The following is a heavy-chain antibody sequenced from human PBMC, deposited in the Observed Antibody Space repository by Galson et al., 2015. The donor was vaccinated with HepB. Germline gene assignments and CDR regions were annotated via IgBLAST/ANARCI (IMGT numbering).Heavy chain of an antibody. J-gene: IGHJ4*02. CDR2: ISGSGGST. V-gene: IGHV3-23*01. D-gene: IGHD6-13*01. CDR1: GFAFDSHA. Sequence: SLRLSCAASGFAFDSHAMSWVRQAPGRGLEWISGISGSGGSTYYRGSFKGRFTISRDNSKNTVYLQMKSLRADDTAVYYCAKNSGSNWFVPHHFDSWGQGTLVTVSS. CDR3: AKNSGSNWFVPHHFDS.